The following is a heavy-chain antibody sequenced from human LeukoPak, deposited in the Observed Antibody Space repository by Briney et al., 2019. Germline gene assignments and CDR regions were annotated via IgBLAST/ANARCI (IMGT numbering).Heavy chain of an antibody. Sequence: GGSLRLSCSASGFTFSSSAMYWVRQAPGKGLEYVSAFSSDGSSTFYADSVKGRFTISRDNSKNMLFLQMSSLRADDTAVYYCVKTLKYYGSGRGLFDSWGQGILVTVSS. J-gene: IGHJ4*02. CDR1: GFTFSSSA. CDR2: FSSDGSST. D-gene: IGHD3-10*01. CDR3: VKTLKYYGSGRGLFDS. V-gene: IGHV3-64D*06.